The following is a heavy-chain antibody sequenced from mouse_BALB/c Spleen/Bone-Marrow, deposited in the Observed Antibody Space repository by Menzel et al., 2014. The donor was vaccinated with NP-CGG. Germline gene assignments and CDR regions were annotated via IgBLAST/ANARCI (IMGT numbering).Heavy chain of an antibody. V-gene: IGHV1S81*02. CDR1: GYTFTSYW. CDR2: IDPSTGRT. Sequence: VNLVESGAELVKPGASVKLSCKASGYTFTSYWMHWVKQRPGQGLEWIGEIDPSTGRTDYNKKFKSQATLTVDKSSSTAYMHLSSLTSEDSAVYYCARINGYDYWGQGTTLTVSS. D-gene: IGHD2-2*01. CDR3: ARINGYDY. J-gene: IGHJ2*01.